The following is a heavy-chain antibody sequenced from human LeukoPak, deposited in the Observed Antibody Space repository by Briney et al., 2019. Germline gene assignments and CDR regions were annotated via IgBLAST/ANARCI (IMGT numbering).Heavy chain of an antibody. Sequence: PGGSLRLSCAASGFTFSSYGMHWVRQAPGKGLEWVAVISYDGSNKYYADSVKGRFTISRDNSKNTLYLQMNSLRAEDTAVYYCANHCSGGSCYRPAYYYYYYMDVWGKGTTVTVSS. J-gene: IGHJ6*03. CDR3: ANHCSGGSCYRPAYYYYYYMDV. V-gene: IGHV3-30*18. D-gene: IGHD2-15*01. CDR2: ISYDGSNK. CDR1: GFTFSSYG.